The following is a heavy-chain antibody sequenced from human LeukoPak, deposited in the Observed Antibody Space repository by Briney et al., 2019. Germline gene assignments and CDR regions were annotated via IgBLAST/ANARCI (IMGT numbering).Heavy chain of an antibody. D-gene: IGHD3-9*01. CDR3: ARDIHVPRIREPYFDI. V-gene: IGHV4-38-2*02. CDR2: IYHSGST. Sequence: SETLSLTCIVSGYSISSGYYWGWIRQPPGKGLEWIGSIYHSGSTNYNPSLKGRVTISVDTSKNQFSLKLSSVTAADTAVYYCARDIHVPRIREPYFDIWGQGTLVTVSS. J-gene: IGHJ4*02. CDR1: GYSISSGYY.